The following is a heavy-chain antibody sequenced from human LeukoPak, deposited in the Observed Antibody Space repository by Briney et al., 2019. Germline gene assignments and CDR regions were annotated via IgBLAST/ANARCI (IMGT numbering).Heavy chain of an antibody. D-gene: IGHD3-3*01. V-gene: IGHV3-30*03. CDR3: ARDRGLRFLEWLFDY. Sequence: GGSLRLSCEASGFTFSSYGMHWVRQAPGKGLEWVAVISYDGSNKYYADSVKGRFTLSRDNSKNTLYLQMNSLRTEDTAVYYCARDRGLRFLEWLFDYWGQGTLVTVSS. CDR2: ISYDGSNK. J-gene: IGHJ4*02. CDR1: GFTFSSYG.